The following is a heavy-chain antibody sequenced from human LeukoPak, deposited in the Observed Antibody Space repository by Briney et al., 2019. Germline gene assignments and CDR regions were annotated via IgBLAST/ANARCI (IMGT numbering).Heavy chain of an antibody. CDR2: IHYSGST. Sequence: SETLSLTCTVWGGSISSYYWSWIRQPPGKGLEWIGYIHYSGSTNYNPSLKSRVTISVDTSKNQFSLKLSSVTAADTAVYYCARVSWFPGTSYYYMDVWGKGTTVTVSS. V-gene: IGHV4-59*01. CDR3: ARVSWFPGTSYYYMDV. CDR1: GGSISSYY. D-gene: IGHD1-1*01. J-gene: IGHJ6*03.